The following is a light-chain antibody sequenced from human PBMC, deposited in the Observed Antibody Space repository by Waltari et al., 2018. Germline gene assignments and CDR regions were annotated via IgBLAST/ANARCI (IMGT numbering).Light chain of an antibody. CDR3: QQYLSLPYT. CDR1: QDIGNY. CDR2: AAS. J-gene: IGKJ2*01. V-gene: IGKV1-33*01. Sequence: DIQMTQSPSSLSASVGDKVTITCQASQDIGNYLNWYQQKPGKAPNLLIHAASNLEGGVPSRFSGRGSGTHFSFTISSLQPGDFATNYCQQYLSLPYTFGQGTILDI.